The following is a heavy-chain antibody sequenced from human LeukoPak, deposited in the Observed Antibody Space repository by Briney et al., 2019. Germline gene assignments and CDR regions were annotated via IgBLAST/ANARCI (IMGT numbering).Heavy chain of an antibody. V-gene: IGHV1-69*06. Sequence: SVKVSCKASGGTFNSYAISWVRQAPGQGLEWMGGIIPKSDTANYPQKFRGRLTITADIPTSTVYMELSSLRSEDTAVYYCAREDDTGRYMGDDAFDIWGQGTMVTVSS. CDR2: IIPKSDTA. CDR3: AREDDTGRYMGDDAFDI. D-gene: IGHD1-26*01. CDR1: GGTFNSYA. J-gene: IGHJ3*02.